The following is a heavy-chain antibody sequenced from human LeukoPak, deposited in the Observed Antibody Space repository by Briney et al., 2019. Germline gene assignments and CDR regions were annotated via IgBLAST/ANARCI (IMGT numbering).Heavy chain of an antibody. V-gene: IGHV3-23*01. CDR2: ISATGGST. CDR3: AKTKVPNYYGSGSYVDY. D-gene: IGHD3-10*01. CDR1: GFTFSGYA. J-gene: IGHJ4*02. Sequence: GGSLRLSCAASGFTFSGYAVSWVRQAPGKGLEWLSAISATGGSTYYADSVKGRFTISRDNSKNTLYLQMNSLRAEDTAVYYCAKTKVPNYYGSGSYVDYWGQGTLVTVSS.